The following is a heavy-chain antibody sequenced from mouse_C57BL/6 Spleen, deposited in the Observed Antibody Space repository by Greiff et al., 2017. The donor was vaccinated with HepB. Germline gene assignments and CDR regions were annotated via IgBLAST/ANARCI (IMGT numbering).Heavy chain of an antibody. CDR1: GYTFTDYE. V-gene: IGHV1-15*01. D-gene: IGHD1-1*01. Sequence: VQLQQSGAELVRPGASVTLSCKASGYTFTDYEMHWVKQTPVHGLEWIGAIDPETGGTAYNQKFKGKALLTADKSSSTAHMELRSLTSEDSAVYYCTRGGIYYGSAYYFDYWGQGTTLTVSS. J-gene: IGHJ2*01. CDR2: IDPETGGT. CDR3: TRGGIYYGSAYYFDY.